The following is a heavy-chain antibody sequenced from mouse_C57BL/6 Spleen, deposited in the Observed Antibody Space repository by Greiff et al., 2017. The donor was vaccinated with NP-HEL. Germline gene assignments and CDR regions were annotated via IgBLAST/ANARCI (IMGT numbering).Heavy chain of an antibody. CDR3: ASPLYYYGSSSYAMDY. CDR1: GYTFTSYG. CDR2: IYPRSGNT. Sequence: QVHVKQSGAELARPGASVKLSCKASGYTFTSYGISWVKQRTGQGLEWIGEIYPRSGNTYYNEKFKGKATLTADKSSSTAYMELRSLTSEDSAVYFCASPLYYYGSSSYAMDYWGQGTSVTVSS. J-gene: IGHJ4*01. V-gene: IGHV1-81*01. D-gene: IGHD1-1*01.